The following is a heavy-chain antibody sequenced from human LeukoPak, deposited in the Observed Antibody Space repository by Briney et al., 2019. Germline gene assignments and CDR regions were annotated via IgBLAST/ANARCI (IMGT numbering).Heavy chain of an antibody. J-gene: IGHJ4*02. D-gene: IGHD3-10*01. CDR2: IWYDGSNK. CDR1: GFTFSSYG. V-gene: IGHV3-30*02. Sequence: GGSLRLSCAASGFTFSSYGMHWVRQAPGKRLEWVAVIWYDGSNKYYADSVKGRFTISRDNSKNTLYLQMISLRAEDTAVYYCANYDSVSYFAYWGQGTLVTVSS. CDR3: ANYDSVSYFAY.